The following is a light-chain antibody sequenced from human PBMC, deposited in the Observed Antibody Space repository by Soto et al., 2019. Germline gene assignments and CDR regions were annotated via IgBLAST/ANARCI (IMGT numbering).Light chain of an antibody. V-gene: IGLV2-14*01. CDR1: SSDVGGYNY. CDR3: SSYTTTNTYV. Sequence: QSALAQPASVSGSPGQSITISCTGTSSDVGGYNYVSWYQQYPGKAPELMIYEVINRPSGVSYRFSGSKSGNTASLTISGLQAEDEADYYCSSYTTTNTYVFGTGTKVTVL. J-gene: IGLJ1*01. CDR2: EVI.